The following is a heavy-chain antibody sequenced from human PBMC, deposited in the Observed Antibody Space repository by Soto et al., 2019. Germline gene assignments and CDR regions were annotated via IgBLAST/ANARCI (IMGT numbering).Heavy chain of an antibody. CDR2: IYYSGST. J-gene: IGHJ4*02. Sequence: QVQLQESGPGLVKPSETLSLTCTVSGGSISSYYWSWIRQPPGKGLEWIGYIYYSGSTNYNPSLKSQGTISVDTSKTQFSLKLSSVTAADTAVYYCARHSHDCGDYYLDYWGQGTLVTVSS. CDR1: GGSISSYY. V-gene: IGHV4-59*08. CDR3: ARHSHDCGDYYLDY. D-gene: IGHD4-17*01.